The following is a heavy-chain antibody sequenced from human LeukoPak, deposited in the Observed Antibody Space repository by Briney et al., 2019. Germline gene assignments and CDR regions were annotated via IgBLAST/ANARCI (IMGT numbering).Heavy chain of an antibody. Sequence: ASVKVSCKASVGTFSSYAISWVRQAPGQGLEWMGWMNLNSGNTGYAQKFQGRVTMTRNTSISTAYMELSSLRSEDTAVYYCARDMTATYYYYMDVWGKGTTVTVSS. D-gene: IGHD3-16*01. CDR3: ARDMTATYYYYMDV. J-gene: IGHJ6*03. CDR2: MNLNSGNT. V-gene: IGHV1-8*02. CDR1: VGTFSSYA.